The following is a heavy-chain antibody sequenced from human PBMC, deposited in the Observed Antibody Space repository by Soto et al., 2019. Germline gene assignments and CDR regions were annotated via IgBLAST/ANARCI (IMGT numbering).Heavy chain of an antibody. CDR1: GGSFSGYY. CDR3: ARGRDGYYYDSSGYYYGAYFDY. D-gene: IGHD3-22*01. J-gene: IGHJ4*02. Sequence: SETLSLTCAVYGGSFSGYYWSWIRQPPGKGLEWIGEINHSGSTNYNPSLKSRVTISVDTSKNQFSLKLSSVTAADTAVYYCARGRDGYYYDSSGYYYGAYFDYWGQGTPVTVSS. V-gene: IGHV4-34*01. CDR2: INHSGST.